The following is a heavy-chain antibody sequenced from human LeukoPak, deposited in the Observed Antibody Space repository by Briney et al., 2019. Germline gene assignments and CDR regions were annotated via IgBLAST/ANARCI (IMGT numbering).Heavy chain of an antibody. D-gene: IGHD6-19*01. CDR2: IHYSGST. J-gene: IGHJ4*02. CDR1: GGSICSYY. CDR3: ARDGVAGGFDY. V-gene: IGHV4-59*01. Sequence: SETLSLTCTVSGGSICSYYWNWIRQAPGKGLEWIGYIHYSGSTNHNSSLKSRVTLSVDTSRNQYSLKLSSVTAADTAVYYCARDGVAGGFDYWGQGTLVTVSS.